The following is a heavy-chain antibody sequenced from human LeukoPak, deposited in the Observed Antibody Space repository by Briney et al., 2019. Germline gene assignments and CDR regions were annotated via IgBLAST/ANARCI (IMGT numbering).Heavy chain of an antibody. V-gene: IGHV3-23*01. D-gene: IGHD7-27*01. CDR1: GFTFSSYT. J-gene: IGHJ4*02. CDR2: ITTSDGNT. CDR3: AKDGGLWVSAHWGDS. Sequence: GGSLRLSCAASGFTFSSYTMSWVRQAPGKGLEWVSTITTSDGNTYYADSVKGRFTVSRDNSKNTLFLRMNSLRAEDTAVYYCAKDGGLWVSAHWGDSWGRGTLVTVSS.